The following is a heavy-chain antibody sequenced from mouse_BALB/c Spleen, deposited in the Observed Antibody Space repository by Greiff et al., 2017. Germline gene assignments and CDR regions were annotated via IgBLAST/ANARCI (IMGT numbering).Heavy chain of an antibody. CDR3: ARLPSYAMDY. Sequence: EVQLQQSGPGLVKPSQSLSLTCTVTGYSITSDYAWNWIRQFPGNKLEWMGYISYSGSTSYNPSLKSRISITRDTSKNQFFLQLNSVTTEDTATYYCARLPSYAMDYWGQGTSVTVSS. CDR1: GYSITSDYA. D-gene: IGHD5-5*01. V-gene: IGHV3-2*02. CDR2: ISYSGST. J-gene: IGHJ4*01.